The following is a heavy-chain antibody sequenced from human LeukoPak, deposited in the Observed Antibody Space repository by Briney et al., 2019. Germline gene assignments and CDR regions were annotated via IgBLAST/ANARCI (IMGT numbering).Heavy chain of an antibody. Sequence: SETLSLTCAVSGGSISSGGYSWSWIRQPPGKGLEWIGYIYHNGSTYYNPSLKSRVTISVDRSKNQFSLKLSSVTAADTAVYYCARGDYVWGSYRFDYWGQGTLVTVSS. V-gene: IGHV4-30-2*01. J-gene: IGHJ4*02. CDR1: GGSISSGGYS. CDR2: IYHNGST. D-gene: IGHD3-16*01. CDR3: ARGDYVWGSYRFDY.